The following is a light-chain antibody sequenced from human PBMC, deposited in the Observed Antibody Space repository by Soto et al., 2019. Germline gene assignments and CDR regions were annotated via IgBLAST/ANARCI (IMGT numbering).Light chain of an antibody. CDR1: QSVNSGY. Sequence: DIVLTQSPGTLSLSPGERATLSCRASQSVNSGYLAWYQQKPGQAPRLLIYAASSRATGIPDRFSGSGSGTDFTLTISRLEPEDFGVYYCQQYGSSQGFTFGQGTKLEIK. J-gene: IGKJ2*01. CDR3: QQYGSSQGFT. CDR2: AAS. V-gene: IGKV3-20*01.